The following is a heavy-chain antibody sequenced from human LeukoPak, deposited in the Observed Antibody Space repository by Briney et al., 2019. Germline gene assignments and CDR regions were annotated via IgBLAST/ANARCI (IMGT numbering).Heavy chain of an antibody. D-gene: IGHD6-19*01. CDR1: GYTFTGYH. Sequence: GASVKVSCKASGYTFTGYHMHWVRQAPGQGLEWMGWINPNSGGTNYAQKFQGRVTMTRDTSISTAYMELGSLRSEDTAVYYCARAYSSGWYYYYYMDVWGKGTTVTVSS. J-gene: IGHJ6*03. CDR3: ARAYSSGWYYYYYMDV. V-gene: IGHV1-2*02. CDR2: INPNSGGT.